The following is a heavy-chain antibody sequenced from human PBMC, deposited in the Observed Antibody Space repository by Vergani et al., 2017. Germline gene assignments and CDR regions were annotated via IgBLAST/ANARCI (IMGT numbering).Heavy chain of an antibody. Sequence: VQLVQSGAEVKKPGSSVKVSCKASGGTFSSYSMNWVRQAPGKGLEWVSSISSSSSTIYYADSVKGRFTISRDNAKNSLYLQMNSLRAEDTAVYYCARDGSITIFGDYYYYYGMDVWGQGTTVTVSS. J-gene: IGHJ6*02. CDR3: ARDGSITIFGDYYYYYGMDV. CDR1: GGTFSSYS. V-gene: IGHV3-48*01. D-gene: IGHD3-3*01. CDR2: ISSSSSTI.